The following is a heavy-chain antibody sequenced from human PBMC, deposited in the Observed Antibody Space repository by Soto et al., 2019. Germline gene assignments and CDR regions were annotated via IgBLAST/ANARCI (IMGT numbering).Heavy chain of an antibody. CDR2: ISFNGDVT. CDR1: GFSFSAYY. CDR3: ARENGHPGHNYAMDV. V-gene: IGHV3-11*01. Sequence: GSLRLSCAASGFSFSAYYMSWIRQAPGKGLEWVSYISFNGDVTRYSDSVEGRFTVSRDNAKKSLYLQMNSLRVEDTAVYYCARENGHPGHNYAMDVWAKGPRSPLL. J-gene: IGHJ6*02. D-gene: IGHD2-8*01.